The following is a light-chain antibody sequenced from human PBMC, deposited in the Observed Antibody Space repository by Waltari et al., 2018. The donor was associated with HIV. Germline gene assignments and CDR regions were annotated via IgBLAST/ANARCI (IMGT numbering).Light chain of an antibody. Sequence: DIVMTQSPDSLAVSPGERATINCKSSQSVLSSSNNKTYLAWYQQKPGQPPELLISWASTRASGVPDRFGGSGSGTHFTLTISSLQTEDVALYYCHQYYTTPRTFGQGPKVEIK. CDR2: WAS. CDR3: HQYYTTPRT. J-gene: IGKJ1*01. V-gene: IGKV4-1*01. CDR1: QSVLSSSNNKTY.